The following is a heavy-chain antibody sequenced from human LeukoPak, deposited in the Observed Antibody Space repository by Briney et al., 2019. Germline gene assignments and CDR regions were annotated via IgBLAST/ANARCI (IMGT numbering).Heavy chain of an antibody. V-gene: IGHV4-4*07. CDR2: IHTSGST. Sequence: PSETLSLTCTVSGASISSYYWTWIRQPAGKGLEWIGRIHTSGSTNYNPSLKSRVTMSLDTSKNQFSLNLSSVTAADTAMYYCAREFSGTTIAARVFDSWGQGTLVTVSS. D-gene: IGHD6-6*01. CDR3: AREFSGTTIAARVFDS. CDR1: GASISSYY. J-gene: IGHJ4*02.